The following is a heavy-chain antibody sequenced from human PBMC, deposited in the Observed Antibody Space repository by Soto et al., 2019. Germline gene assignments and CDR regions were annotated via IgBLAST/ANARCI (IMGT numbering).Heavy chain of an antibody. CDR1: GGSSSGYY. CDR3: AREIVVVAYDY. CDR2: NNHSGST. J-gene: IGHJ4*02. V-gene: IGHV4-34*01. D-gene: IGHD3-22*01. Sequence: QVQLQQWGAGLLKPSETLSLTCAVYGGSSSGYYWSWIRQPPGKGLEWIGENNHSGSTNYNPSLKSRVTISVDTSKNQFSLKLSSVTAADTAVYYCAREIVVVAYDYWGQGTLVTVSS.